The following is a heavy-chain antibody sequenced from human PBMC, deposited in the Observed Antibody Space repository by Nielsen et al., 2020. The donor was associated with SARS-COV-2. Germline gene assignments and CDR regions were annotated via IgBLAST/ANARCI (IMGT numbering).Heavy chain of an antibody. CDR1: GFTFSDYY. D-gene: IGHD3-10*01. Sequence: GESLKISCAASGFTFSDYYMSWIRQAPGKGLEWVSYISSSGSTIYYADSVKGRFTISRDNAKNSLYLQMNSLRAEDTAVYYCARESYGSGSYNYWGQGTLVTVSS. V-gene: IGHV3-11*01. J-gene: IGHJ4*02. CDR2: ISSSGSTI. CDR3: ARESYGSGSYNY.